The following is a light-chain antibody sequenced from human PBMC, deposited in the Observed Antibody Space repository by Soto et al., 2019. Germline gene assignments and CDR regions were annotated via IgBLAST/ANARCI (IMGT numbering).Light chain of an antibody. V-gene: IGKV1-5*03. CDR2: KAS. Sequence: DIQMTQSPSTLSAPVGDRVTITCRASQSISIWLAWYQQKPGKAPKILIYKASSLESGVPSRFSGSGSGTEFTLTISSLQPDDFATYYCQHYNSYSEAFGQGTKVDIK. J-gene: IGKJ1*01. CDR1: QSISIW. CDR3: QHYNSYSEA.